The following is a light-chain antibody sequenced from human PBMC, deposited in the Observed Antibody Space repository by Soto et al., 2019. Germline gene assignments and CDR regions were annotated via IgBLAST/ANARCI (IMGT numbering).Light chain of an antibody. J-gene: IGKJ4*01. CDR1: QSVSIN. CDR3: QQYNIWPLT. CDR2: GAS. Sequence: EVVMTQSPATLSVSPGERATLSCRASQSVSINLAWYQQKLGQAPSLLIYGASTGATGIPARFSGSGSGTDFTLTISSLQSEDVALYYCQQYNIWPLTFGGGTQLEIK. V-gene: IGKV3-15*01.